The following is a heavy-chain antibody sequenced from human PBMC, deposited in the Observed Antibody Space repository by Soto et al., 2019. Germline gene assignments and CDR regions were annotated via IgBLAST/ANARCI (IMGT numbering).Heavy chain of an antibody. CDR2: IWYDGVNK. V-gene: IGHV3-33*01. D-gene: IGHD2-2*01. J-gene: IGHJ6*02. CDR1: GFTFSSYG. CDR3: ARGHLPAAIPSYFYYGLDV. Sequence: PGGSLRLSCAASGFTFSSYGMHWVRQAPGKGLEWVAFIWYDGVNKYYADSLKGRFTISRDNSKNTLYLQMNSLRAEDTAVYYCARGHLPAAIPSYFYYGLDVWGQGTTVTVSS.